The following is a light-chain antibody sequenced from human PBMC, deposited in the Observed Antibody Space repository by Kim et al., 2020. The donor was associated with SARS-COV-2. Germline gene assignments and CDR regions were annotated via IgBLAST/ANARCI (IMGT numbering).Light chain of an antibody. V-gene: IGLV3-19*01. CDR1: SLRSYY. CDR3: NSRDSSGAWV. Sequence: VAWGQTVRITCQVDSLRSYYASWYQQKPGQAPVLVIYGKNNRPSGIPDRFSGSSSGNTASLTITGAQAEDEADYYCNSRDSSGAWVFGGGTQLTVL. J-gene: IGLJ3*02. CDR2: GKN.